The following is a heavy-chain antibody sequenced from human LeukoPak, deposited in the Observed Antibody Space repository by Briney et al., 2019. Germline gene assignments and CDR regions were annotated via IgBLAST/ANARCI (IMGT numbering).Heavy chain of an antibody. V-gene: IGHV4-34*01. CDR1: GGSFSGYY. CDR3: ARVRGYSYGY. Sequence: SETLSLTCAVYGGSFSGYYWSWIRQPPGKGLEWIGEINHSGSTNYNPSLKSRVTISVDMSKNQFSLKLSSVTAADTAVYYCARVRGYSYGYWGQGTLVTVSS. D-gene: IGHD5-18*01. CDR2: INHSGST. J-gene: IGHJ4*02.